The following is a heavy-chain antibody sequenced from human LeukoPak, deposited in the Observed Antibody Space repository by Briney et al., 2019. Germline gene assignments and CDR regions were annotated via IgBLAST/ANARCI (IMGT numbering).Heavy chain of an antibody. J-gene: IGHJ6*03. CDR2: INPNSGGT. CDR3: AREGGKMATIRPIYYYYYMDV. Sequence: ASVKVSCKASGYTFTGYYMHWVRQAPGQGLEWMGWINPNSGGTNYAQKFQGRVTMTRDTSISTAYMELSRLRSDDTAVYHCAREGGKMATIRPIYYYYYMDVWGKGTTVTVSS. V-gene: IGHV1-2*02. CDR1: GYTFTGYY. D-gene: IGHD5-24*01.